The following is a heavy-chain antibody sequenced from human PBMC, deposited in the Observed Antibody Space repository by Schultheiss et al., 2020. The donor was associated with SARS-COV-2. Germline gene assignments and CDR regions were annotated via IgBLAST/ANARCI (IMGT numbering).Heavy chain of an antibody. V-gene: IGHV3-30*04. D-gene: IGHD3-10*01. Sequence: GGSLRLSCAVSGFMFNSYIVHWVRQAPGKGLEWVAVSSYDGSRKYYADSVKGRFTTSRDNSTNTVSLQMNSLRAEDTAVYYCAREAYYGSGSPTLYVDYWGQGTLVTVSS. CDR1: GFMFNSYI. CDR2: SSYDGSRK. CDR3: AREAYYGSGSPTLYVDY. J-gene: IGHJ4*02.